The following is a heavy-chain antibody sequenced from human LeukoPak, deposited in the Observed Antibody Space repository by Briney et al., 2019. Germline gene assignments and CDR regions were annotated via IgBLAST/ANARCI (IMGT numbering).Heavy chain of an antibody. CDR3: AQTGTTGSATFDY. CDR1: GFTFSSYA. J-gene: IGHJ4*02. CDR2: ISSSSSYI. Sequence: GGSLRLSCAASGFTFSSYAMSWVRQAPGKGLEWVSSISSSSSYIYYADSVKGRFTISRDNAKNSLYLQMNSLRAEDTAVYYCAQTGTTGSATFDYWGQGTLVTVSS. D-gene: IGHD1-1*01. V-gene: IGHV3-21*01.